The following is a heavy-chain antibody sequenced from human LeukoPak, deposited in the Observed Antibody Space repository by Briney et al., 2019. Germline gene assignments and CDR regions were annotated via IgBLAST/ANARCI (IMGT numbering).Heavy chain of an antibody. CDR3: ARGAAAAAWFDP. V-gene: IGHV4-59*01. CDR2: IYYSGST. D-gene: IGHD6-13*01. Sequence: SETLSLTCTVSGGSISSYYWSWIRQPPGKGLEWIGYIYYSGSTSYNPSLKSRVTISVDTSKNQFSLKLSSVTAADTAVYYCARGAAAAAWFDPWGQGTLVTASS. CDR1: GGSISSYY. J-gene: IGHJ5*02.